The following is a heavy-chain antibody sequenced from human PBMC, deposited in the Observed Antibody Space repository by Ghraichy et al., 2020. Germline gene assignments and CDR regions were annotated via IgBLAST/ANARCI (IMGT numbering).Heavy chain of an antibody. CDR2: ISGSGGST. CDR1: GFTFSSYA. J-gene: IGHJ3*01. V-gene: IGHV3-23*01. CDR3: ANHFIVVVPAAS. Sequence: GGSLRLSCAASGFTFSSYAMSWVRQAPGKGLEWVSTISGSGGSTYYADSVKGRFTISRDNSKNTLYLQMNSLRAEDTAVYYCANHFIVVVPAASWGQGTMVTVSS. D-gene: IGHD2-2*01.